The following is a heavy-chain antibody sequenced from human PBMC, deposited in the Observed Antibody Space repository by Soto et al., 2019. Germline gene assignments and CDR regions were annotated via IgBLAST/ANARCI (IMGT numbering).Heavy chain of an antibody. Sequence: TRGLTCSFSPSSIYRGGYSCRWSFQHPLKSLEWIGYIYHTGSTYYHPSLKSRVTISVDRSKNQCSLKLRTVTAADTAVSYRARAEMDYGGNFDDFDICDKGTMV. J-gene: IGHJ3*02. CDR3: ARAEMDYGGNFDDFDI. CDR2: IYHTGST. V-gene: IGHV4-30-2*01. CDR1: PSSIYRGGYS. D-gene: IGHD4-17*01.